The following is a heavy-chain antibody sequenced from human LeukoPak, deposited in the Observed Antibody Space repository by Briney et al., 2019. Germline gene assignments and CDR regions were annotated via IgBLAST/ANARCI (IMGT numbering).Heavy chain of an antibody. J-gene: IGHJ6*02. CDR3: AKTLVVTGDYYYGMDV. CDR2: ISGGDSST. D-gene: IGHD4-23*01. CDR1: GFIFSSYA. V-gene: IGHV3-23*01. Sequence: GGSLRLSCAASGFIFSSYAMNWVRQAPGKGLEWVSVISGGDSSTFYADSVKGRFIISRDNSKNTLYLQMSSLSAEGTAVYYCAKTLVVTGDYYYGMDVWGQGTTVTVSS.